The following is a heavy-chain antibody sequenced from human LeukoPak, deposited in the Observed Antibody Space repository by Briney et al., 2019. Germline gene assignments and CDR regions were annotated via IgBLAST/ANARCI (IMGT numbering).Heavy chain of an antibody. V-gene: IGHV3-48*04. CDR1: GFTFSSYW. D-gene: IGHD2-15*01. CDR3: ARGYCSGGSCYGGDY. Sequence: PGGSLRLSCATSGFTFSSYWMNWVRQAPGKGLEWVSYISSSGTTIYYAERRFTISRDNAKNSLYLLMNSLRAEDTAIYYCARGYCSGGSCYGGDYWGQGTLVTVSS. J-gene: IGHJ4*02. CDR2: ISSSGTTI.